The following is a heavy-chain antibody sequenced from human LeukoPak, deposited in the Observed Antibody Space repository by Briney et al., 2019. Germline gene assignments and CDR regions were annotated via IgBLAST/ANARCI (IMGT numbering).Heavy chain of an antibody. J-gene: IGHJ5*02. Sequence: SVKVSCKASGGTFSSYAISWVRQAPGQGLEWMGGIIPIFGTTNYAQKFQGRVTITADESTSTAYMELSSLRSEDTAVYYCARVYGFKNIPDAWGQGTLVTVSS. CDR2: IIPIFGTT. V-gene: IGHV1-69*13. CDR3: ARVYGFKNIPDA. D-gene: IGHD2-2*02. CDR1: GGTFSSYA.